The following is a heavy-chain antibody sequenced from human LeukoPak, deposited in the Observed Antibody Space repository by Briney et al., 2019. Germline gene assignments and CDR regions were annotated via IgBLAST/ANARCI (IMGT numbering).Heavy chain of an antibody. V-gene: IGHV3-23*01. CDR2: ISGSGSNT. Sequence: GGSLGLSCAASGFAFSTYGMSWVRQAPGKGLEWVSAISGSGSNTYYADSVKGRFTISRDNSKNTLYLQMNSLRAEDTAVYYCAKAPSGYYDSSGYYYGQFFYFDYWGQGTLVTVPS. D-gene: IGHD3-22*01. CDR1: GFAFSTYG. CDR3: AKAPSGYYDSSGYYYGQFFYFDY. J-gene: IGHJ4*02.